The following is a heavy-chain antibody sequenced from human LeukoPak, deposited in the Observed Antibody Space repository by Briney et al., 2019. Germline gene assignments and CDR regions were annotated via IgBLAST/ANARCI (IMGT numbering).Heavy chain of an antibody. Sequence: PSETLSLTCTVSGYSISSGYYWGWIRQPPGKGLEWIGSIYHSGSTYYNPSLKSRVTISVDTSRNQFSLKLSSVTAADTAVYYCARATSSYDFWSGYYWYFDLWGRGTLVTVSS. CDR2: IYHSGST. CDR3: ARATSSYDFWSGYYWYFDL. D-gene: IGHD3-3*01. CDR1: GYSISSGYY. V-gene: IGHV4-38-2*02. J-gene: IGHJ2*01.